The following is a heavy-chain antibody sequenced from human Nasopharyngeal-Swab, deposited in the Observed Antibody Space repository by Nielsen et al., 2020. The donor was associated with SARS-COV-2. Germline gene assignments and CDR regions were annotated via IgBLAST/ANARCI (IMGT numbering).Heavy chain of an antibody. CDR1: GGSFSGYY. D-gene: IGHD3-22*01. CDR2: INHSGST. CDR3: ARADYYDRYYYFDY. J-gene: IGHJ4*02. Sequence: GSLRLSCAVYGGSFSGYYWSWIRQPPGKGLEWIGEINHSGSTNYNPSLKSRVTISVDTSKNQFSLKLSSVTAADTAVYYCARADYYDRYYYFDYWGQGTLVTVSS. V-gene: IGHV4-34*01.